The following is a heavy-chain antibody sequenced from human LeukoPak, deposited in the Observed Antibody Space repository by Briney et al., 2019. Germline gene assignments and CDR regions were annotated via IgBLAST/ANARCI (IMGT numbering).Heavy chain of an antibody. J-gene: IGHJ3*02. Sequence: SETLSLTCTVSGGSISSSSYYWGWIRQPPGKGLEWIGSIYYSGSTYYNPSLKSRVTISVDTSKNQFSLQLSSVTAADTAVYYCAKSLTSPYDSSGYYIDAFDIWGQGTMVTVSS. V-gene: IGHV4-39*01. D-gene: IGHD3-22*01. CDR2: IYYSGST. CDR1: GGSISSSSYY. CDR3: AKSLTSPYDSSGYYIDAFDI.